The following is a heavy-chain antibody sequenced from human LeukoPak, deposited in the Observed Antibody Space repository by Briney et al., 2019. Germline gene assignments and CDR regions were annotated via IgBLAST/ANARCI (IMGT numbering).Heavy chain of an antibody. J-gene: IGHJ5*02. Sequence: GASVKVSCKASGYTFTSYGISWVRQAPGQGLEWMGWISAYNGNTNYAQKLQGRVTMTTDTSTSTAYMELRSLRSDGTAVYYCARDPQVVVAATGNWFDPWGQGTLVTVSS. CDR3: ARDPQVVVAATGNWFDP. CDR2: ISAYNGNT. V-gene: IGHV1-18*01. D-gene: IGHD2-15*01. CDR1: GYTFTSYG.